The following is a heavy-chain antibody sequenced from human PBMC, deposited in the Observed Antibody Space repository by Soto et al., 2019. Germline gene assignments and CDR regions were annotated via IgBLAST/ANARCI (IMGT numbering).Heavy chain of an antibody. CDR1: GVSLTSGNW. J-gene: IGHJ4*02. Sequence: PSETLSLTCAVSGVSLTSGNWWTWVRQSPQRGLEYIGEIFHDGTANYYPSFERRVAMLVDTSRNQFSLKLTSVTAADTAVYFCARLVYDTRLNYMYFDFWGPGTLVPSPQ. V-gene: IGHV4-4*02. D-gene: IGHD3-10*01. CDR3: ARLVYDTRLNYMYFDF. CDR2: IFHDGTA.